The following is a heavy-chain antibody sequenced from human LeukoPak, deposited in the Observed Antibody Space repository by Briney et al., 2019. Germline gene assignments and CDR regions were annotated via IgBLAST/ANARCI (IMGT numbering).Heavy chain of an antibody. CDR2: INHSGST. CDR1: GGSFNGYY. J-gene: IGHJ5*02. Sequence: MPSETLSLTCAVYGGSFNGYYWSWIRQSPEKGLEWIGEINHSGSTNYNPSLTSRVTISVDTSKNQFSLKLTSVTAADTAVYYCARGETYYDILTGSPRWFDPWGQGTLVTVSS. D-gene: IGHD3-9*01. CDR3: ARGETYYDILTGSPRWFDP. V-gene: IGHV4-34*01.